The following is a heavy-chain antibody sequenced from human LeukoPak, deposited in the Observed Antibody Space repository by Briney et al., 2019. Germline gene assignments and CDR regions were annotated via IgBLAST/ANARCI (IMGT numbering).Heavy chain of an antibody. V-gene: IGHV4-39*07. CDR2: TYYSGIT. J-gene: IGHJ3*02. CDR3: ARSGRASGPPDAFVI. CDR1: GDSISSSIFY. Sequence: SETLSLTCTHSGDSISSSIFYWGWIPQPPGKGLECIGTTYYSGITYHTSSLKSRVTISVDTNKNHFSLKLFSVTDAATDEYFCARSGRASGPPDAFVIWGEGAIVTVSS. D-gene: IGHD1-26*01.